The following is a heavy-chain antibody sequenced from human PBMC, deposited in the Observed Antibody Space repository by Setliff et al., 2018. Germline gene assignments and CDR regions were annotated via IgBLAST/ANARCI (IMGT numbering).Heavy chain of an antibody. CDR2: IYYSGST. Sequence: KTSETLSLTCTVSGGSISGYYWSWIRQPPGKGLEWIGYIYYSGSTYYNPSLKSRVTMSVDTSKNQFSLKLNSVTAADTATYYCARAWGNYYYYMDVWGKGTTVTVSS. V-gene: IGHV4-59*01. CDR1: GGSISGYY. CDR3: ARAWGNYYYYMDV. J-gene: IGHJ6*03. D-gene: IGHD7-27*01.